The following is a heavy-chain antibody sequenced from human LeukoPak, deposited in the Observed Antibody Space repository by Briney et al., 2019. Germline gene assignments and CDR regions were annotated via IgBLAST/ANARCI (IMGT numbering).Heavy chain of an antibody. V-gene: IGHV3-7*01. CDR3: ARHYNFWSGSDY. CDR2: IKQDGTEK. J-gene: IGHJ4*02. D-gene: IGHD3-3*01. Sequence: GGSLRLSCAASGFTFSNYWMSWVRHAPGKGLEWVANIKQDGTEKYYVDSVKGRFTISRDNAKNSLYLQMNSLRAEDTAVYYCARHYNFWSGSDYWGQGTLVTVSS. CDR1: GFTFSNYW.